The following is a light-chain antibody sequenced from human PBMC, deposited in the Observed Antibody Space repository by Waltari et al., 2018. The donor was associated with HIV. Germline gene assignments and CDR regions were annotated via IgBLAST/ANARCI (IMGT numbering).Light chain of an antibody. Sequence: QSALTQPASVSGSPGQSLTISCTGSSSDIGLSNHVSWSPPFLGKAPKLLITDVIRRPLGVSDRFSGSKSGNTASLTISGLQAEDEASYFCSSYSSVNTFVVFGGGTKVTVL. J-gene: IGLJ2*01. CDR3: SSYSSVNTFVV. CDR2: DVI. CDR1: SSDIGLSNH. V-gene: IGLV2-14*03.